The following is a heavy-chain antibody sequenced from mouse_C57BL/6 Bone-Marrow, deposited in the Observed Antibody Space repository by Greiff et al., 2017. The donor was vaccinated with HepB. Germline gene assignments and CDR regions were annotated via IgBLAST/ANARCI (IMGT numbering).Heavy chain of an antibody. Sequence: VQLQQSGAELVKPGASVKLSCKASGYTFTEYTIHWVKQRSGQGLEWIGWFYPGSGSIKYNEKFKDKATLTADKSSSTVYMELSRVTSEDSAVYFCARHEAWDSSGYVGFAYWGQGTLVTVSA. D-gene: IGHD3-2*02. CDR1: GYTFTEYT. J-gene: IGHJ3*01. CDR3: ARHEAWDSSGYVGFAY. CDR2: FYPGSGSI. V-gene: IGHV1-62-2*01.